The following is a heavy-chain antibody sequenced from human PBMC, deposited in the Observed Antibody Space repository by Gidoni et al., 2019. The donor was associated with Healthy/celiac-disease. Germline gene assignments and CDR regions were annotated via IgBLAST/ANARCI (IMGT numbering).Heavy chain of an antibody. D-gene: IGHD3-16*01. CDR1: GFPFSSYA. V-gene: IGHV3-23*04. J-gene: IGHJ4*02. CDR3: AHVWGSYFGIDY. CDR2: ISGSGGST. Sequence: EVQLVESGGGLVQPGGSLRLSCAATGFPFSSYAMRWVRQAPGKGLEWVSAISGSGGSTYYADSVKGRFTISRDNSKNTLYLQMNSLRAEDTAVYYCAHVWGSYFGIDYWGQGTLVTVSS.